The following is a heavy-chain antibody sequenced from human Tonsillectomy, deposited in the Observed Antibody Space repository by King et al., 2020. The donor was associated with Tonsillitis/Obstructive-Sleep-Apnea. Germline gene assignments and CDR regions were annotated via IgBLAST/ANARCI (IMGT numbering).Heavy chain of an antibody. CDR3: ARAPDYDFWSGSRYYMDV. CDR2: IYHSGST. Sequence: VQLQESGPGLVKPSGTLSLTCAVSGGSISSSNWWSWVRQPPGKGLEWLGEIYHSGSTNYNPSLKSRVTVSVDKSKNQFSLKLSSVTAADTAVYYCARAPDYDFWSGSRYYMDVWGKGTTVTVSS. CDR1: GGSISSSNW. V-gene: IGHV4-4*02. J-gene: IGHJ6*03. D-gene: IGHD3-3*01.